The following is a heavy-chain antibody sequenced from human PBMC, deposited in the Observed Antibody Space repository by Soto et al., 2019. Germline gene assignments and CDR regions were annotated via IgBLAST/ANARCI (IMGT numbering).Heavy chain of an antibody. CDR1: GFTFSSYA. J-gene: IGHJ3*02. V-gene: IGHV3-30-3*01. D-gene: IGHD2-2*01. CDR3: ARDAQSTSPYDAFDI. Sequence: QVQLVESGGGVVQPGRSLRLSCAASGFTFSSYAMHWVRQAPGKGLEWVAVISYDGSNKYYADSVKGRFTISRDNSKNTLYLQMNSLRAEDTAVYYCARDAQSTSPYDAFDIWGQGTMVTVSS. CDR2: ISYDGSNK.